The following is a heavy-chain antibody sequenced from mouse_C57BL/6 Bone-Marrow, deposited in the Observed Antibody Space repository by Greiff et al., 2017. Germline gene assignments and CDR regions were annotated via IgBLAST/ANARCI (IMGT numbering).Heavy chain of an antibody. J-gene: IGHJ2*01. CDR1: GFNIKDDY. Sequence: VQLKESGAELVRPGASVKLSCTASGFNIKDDYMHWVKQRPEQGLEWIGWIDPENGDTEYASKFQGKATITADTSSNTAYLQLSSRTSEDTAVYYCTTYYGNSGGQGTTLTVSS. CDR3: TTYYGNS. V-gene: IGHV14-4*01. CDR2: IDPENGDT. D-gene: IGHD2-1*01.